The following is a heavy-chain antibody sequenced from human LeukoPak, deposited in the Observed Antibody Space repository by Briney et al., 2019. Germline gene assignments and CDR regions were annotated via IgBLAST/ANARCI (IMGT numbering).Heavy chain of an antibody. CDR2: IYSGGST. CDR3: ASHWNPLEPFDH. J-gene: IGHJ4*02. CDR1: GFTVSSNY. D-gene: IGHD1-1*01. V-gene: IGHV3-66*04. Sequence: PGGSLRLSCAASGFTVSSNYMSWVRQAPGKGLEWVSVIYSGGSTYYADSVKGRFTISRDNSKNTLYLQMNSLRAEDTAVYYCASHWNPLEPFDHWGQGTLVTVSS.